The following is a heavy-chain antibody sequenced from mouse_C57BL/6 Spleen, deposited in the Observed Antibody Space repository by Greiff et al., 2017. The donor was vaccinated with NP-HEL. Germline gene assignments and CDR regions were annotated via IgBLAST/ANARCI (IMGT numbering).Heavy chain of an antibody. CDR3: ARYYYGSSYDY. V-gene: IGHV1-80*01. J-gene: IGHJ2*01. Sequence: VQLQQSGAELVKPGASVKISCKASGYAFSSYWMNWVMQRPGKGLEWIGQIYPGDGDTNYNGKFKGKATLTADKSSSTAYMQLSSLTSEDSAVYFCARYYYGSSYDYWGQGTTLTVSS. CDR1: GYAFSSYW. CDR2: IYPGDGDT. D-gene: IGHD1-1*01.